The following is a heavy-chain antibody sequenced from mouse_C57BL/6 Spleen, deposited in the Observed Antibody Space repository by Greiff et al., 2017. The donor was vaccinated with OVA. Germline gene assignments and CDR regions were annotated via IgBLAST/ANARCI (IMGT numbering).Heavy chain of an antibody. J-gene: IGHJ1*03. Sequence: QVQLQQSGTELVKPGASVKLSCKASGYTFTSYWMHWVKQRPGQGLEWIGNINPSNGGTNYNEKFKSKATLTVDKSSSTAYMQLSSLTSEDSAVYYCARGLSDYDWYFDVWGTGTTVTVSS. D-gene: IGHD2-4*01. CDR3: ARGLSDYDWYFDV. CDR2: INPSNGGT. V-gene: IGHV1-53*01. CDR1: GYTFTSYW.